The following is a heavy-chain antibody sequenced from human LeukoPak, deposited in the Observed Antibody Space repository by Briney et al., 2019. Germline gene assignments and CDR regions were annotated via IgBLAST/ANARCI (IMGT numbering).Heavy chain of an antibody. J-gene: IGHJ4*02. CDR1: GLTFSTHA. V-gene: IGHV3-74*01. CDR3: ATYRGFPVEY. D-gene: IGHD3-10*01. Sequence: GGSLRLSCAASGLTFSTHAMIWVWVRQAPGKGLEWVSRIKYDESVTNYADSVKGRFTVSRDNGKNTLYLQMNSLRAEDTAVYYCATYRGFPVEYWGQGTLVTVSS. CDR2: IKYDESVT.